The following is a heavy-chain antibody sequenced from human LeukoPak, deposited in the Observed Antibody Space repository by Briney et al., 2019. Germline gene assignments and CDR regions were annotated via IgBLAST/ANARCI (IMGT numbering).Heavy chain of an antibody. V-gene: IGHV3-53*01. CDR3: ARATLDN. Sequence: GGSLRLSCAASGFSFSTNYISWVRQAPGKGLEWVSVIYSGGSTKYSDSVKARFTISRDNSKNTVYLQMNSLRAEDTAVYYCARATLDNWGQGTLVTVSS. J-gene: IGHJ4*02. CDR1: GFSFSTNY. CDR2: IYSGGST.